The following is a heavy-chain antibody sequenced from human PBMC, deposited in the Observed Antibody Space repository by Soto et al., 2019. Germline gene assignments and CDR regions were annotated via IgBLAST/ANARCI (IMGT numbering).Heavy chain of an antibody. CDR1: GGSVSNDNYY. Sequence: QVQLQESGPGLVKPSETLSLTCTVSGGSVSNDNYYWTWIRQPPGKGLEWIAYVYYSGGTTHIPSPTSRATVFINTFKDRVSLTENSVTASDTAVYYCASLSRVGGAYLDYWGQGTLVTVSS. CDR2: VYYSGGT. D-gene: IGHD3-16*01. CDR3: ASLSRVGGAYLDY. V-gene: IGHV4-61*01. J-gene: IGHJ4*02.